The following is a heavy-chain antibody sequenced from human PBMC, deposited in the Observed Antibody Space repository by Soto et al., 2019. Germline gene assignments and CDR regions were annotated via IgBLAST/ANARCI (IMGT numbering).Heavy chain of an antibody. Sequence: HPGGSLRLSCAASGFTFSSYAMHWVRQAPGKGLEWVAVISYDGSNKYYADSVKGRFTISRDNSKNTLYLQMNSLRAEDTAVYYCAKGYYDSSGYSPLFDSWGQGTLVTVSS. CDR1: GFTFSSYA. D-gene: IGHD3-22*01. CDR2: ISYDGSNK. CDR3: AKGYYDSSGYSPLFDS. J-gene: IGHJ4*02. V-gene: IGHV3-30-3*01.